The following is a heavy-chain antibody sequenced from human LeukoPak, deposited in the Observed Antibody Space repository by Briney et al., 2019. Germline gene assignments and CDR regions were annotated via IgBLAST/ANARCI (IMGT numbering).Heavy chain of an antibody. Sequence: PSETLSLTCAVYGGSFSGYYWSWIRQPSGKGLEWIGEINHSGSTNYSPSLKSRVTISVDTSKNQFSLKLSSVTAADTAAYYCARGGSIAVAGIYWFDPWGQGTLVTVSS. D-gene: IGHD6-19*01. J-gene: IGHJ5*02. CDR3: ARGGSIAVAGIYWFDP. V-gene: IGHV4-34*01. CDR2: INHSGST. CDR1: GGSFSGYY.